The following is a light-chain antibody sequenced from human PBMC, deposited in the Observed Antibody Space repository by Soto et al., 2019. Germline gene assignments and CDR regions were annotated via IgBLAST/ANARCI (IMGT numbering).Light chain of an antibody. Sequence: DIQMTQSPSTLYASVGDRVTITCRASQSIGASLAWFQQKPDKAPNLLIYKASSLESGVPSRFSGSGSGTEFTLTISTLQPDDFATYYCQQYNKSPLTFGGGNKVEIK. CDR1: QSIGAS. V-gene: IGKV1-5*03. J-gene: IGKJ4*01. CDR2: KAS. CDR3: QQYNKSPLT.